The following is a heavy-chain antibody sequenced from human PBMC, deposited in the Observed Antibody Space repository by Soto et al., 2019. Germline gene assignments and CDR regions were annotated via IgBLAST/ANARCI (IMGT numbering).Heavy chain of an antibody. CDR3: ARGGARILTIAAAGTGLRGFDP. V-gene: IGHV4-34*01. CDR1: GGSFSGYY. CDR2: INHSGST. J-gene: IGHJ5*02. Sequence: SETLSLTCAVYGGSFSGYYWTWIRQPPGTGLEWIGEINHSGSTNYNPSLKSRVTISVDTSKNQFSLKLSSVTAADTAVYYCARGGARILTIAAAGTGLRGFDPWGQGTLVTVSS. D-gene: IGHD6-13*01.